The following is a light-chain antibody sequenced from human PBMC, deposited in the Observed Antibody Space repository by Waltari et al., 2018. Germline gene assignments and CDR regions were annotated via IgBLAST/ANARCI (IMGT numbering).Light chain of an antibody. CDR1: QCASSSY. CDR3: QQYGSSPKT. J-gene: IGKJ1*01. Sequence: EIVMTQSPGTLSLSPGERATLSCRASQCASSSYLAWYQQKPGHAPRLLIYGASSRATGIPDRFSGSGSGTDFTLTISRLEPEDFAVYYCQQYGSSPKTFGQGTKVEIK. CDR2: GAS. V-gene: IGKV3-20*01.